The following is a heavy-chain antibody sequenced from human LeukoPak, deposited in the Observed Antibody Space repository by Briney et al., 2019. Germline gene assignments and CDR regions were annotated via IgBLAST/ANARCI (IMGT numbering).Heavy chain of an antibody. CDR2: VSDGGDNT. V-gene: IGHV3-23*01. CDR3: ANDYGLGTYSRY. J-gene: IGHJ4*02. CDR1: GFRFSSYA. Sequence: GGSLRLSCAVSGFRFSSYAMSWVRQAPGKGLEWVAVVSDGGDNTHYVNSVKGRFTISRDNSKNTLYLLMNSLRGEDTAVYYCANDYGLGTYSRYWGQGTLVTVSS. D-gene: IGHD3-10*01.